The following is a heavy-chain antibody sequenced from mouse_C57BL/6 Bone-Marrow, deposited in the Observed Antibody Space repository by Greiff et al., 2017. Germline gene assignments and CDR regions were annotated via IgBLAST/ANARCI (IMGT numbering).Heavy chain of an antibody. CDR2: IYPGDGDT. CDR3: ATTPAY. V-gene: IGHV1-82*01. D-gene: IGHD1-1*01. Sequence: VKLQESGPELVKPGASVKISCKASGYAFSSSWMNWVKQRPGKGLEWIGRIYPGDGDTNYNGKFKGKATLTADKSSSTAYMQLSSLTSEDSAVYFCATTPAYWGQGTLVTVSA. J-gene: IGHJ3*01. CDR1: GYAFSSSW.